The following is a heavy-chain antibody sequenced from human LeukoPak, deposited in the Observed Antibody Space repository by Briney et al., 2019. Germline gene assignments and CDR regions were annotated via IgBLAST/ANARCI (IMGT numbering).Heavy chain of an antibody. Sequence: GASVKVSCKASGYTFTGYYMHWVRQAPGQGLEWMGWINPNSGGTNYAQKFQGRVTMTRDTSISTAYMEVSRLRSDDTAVYFCARGRNSSSWTGFDYWGQGTLVTVSS. J-gene: IGHJ4*02. CDR3: ARGRNSSSWTGFDY. D-gene: IGHD6-13*01. CDR2: INPNSGGT. CDR1: GYTFTGYY. V-gene: IGHV1-2*02.